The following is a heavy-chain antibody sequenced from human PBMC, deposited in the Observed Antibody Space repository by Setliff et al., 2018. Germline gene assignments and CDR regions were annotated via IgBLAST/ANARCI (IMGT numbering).Heavy chain of an antibody. CDR2: IIPLFGTT. CDR3: ARINFYVSSGYYYAPDY. D-gene: IGHD3-22*01. V-gene: IGHV1-69*13. J-gene: IGHJ4*02. CDR1: GGTFNSFL. Sequence: GASVKVSCKNSGGTFNSFLVSWVRQAPGQGLEWMGGIIPLFGTTKYAQKFQDRITMTADESATTAYMEFTGLTSEDTAVYYCARINFYVSSGYYYAPDYWGQGTLVTVSS.